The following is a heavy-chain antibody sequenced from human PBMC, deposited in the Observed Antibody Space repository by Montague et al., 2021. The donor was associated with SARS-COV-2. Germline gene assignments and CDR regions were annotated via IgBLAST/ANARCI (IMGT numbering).Heavy chain of an antibody. Sequence: SETLSLTCTVSGGSISNSDYYWVWIRPPPGKGLVWIGSIYYTGSTSWSLYYSGTTYYSPYLQSRVAISVDTPKSQFSLRLSSVTATDTAEYFCARSYLGDCSTSSCDKGDRDYGFDVWGQGTLVTVSS. V-gene: IGHV4-39*01. CDR3: ARSYLGDCSTSSCDKGDRDYGFDV. CDR2: IYYTGSTSWSLYYSGTT. D-gene: IGHD2-2*02. CDR1: GGSISNSDYY. J-gene: IGHJ3*01.